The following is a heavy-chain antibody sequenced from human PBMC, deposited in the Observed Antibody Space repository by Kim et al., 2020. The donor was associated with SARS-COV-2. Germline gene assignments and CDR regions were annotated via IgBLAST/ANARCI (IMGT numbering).Heavy chain of an antibody. D-gene: IGHD2-21*02. J-gene: IGHJ6*02. CDR3: ARHRTLRVVTRPGGMDV. CDR1: GFTVSSNY. CDR2: IYSGGST. Sequence: GGSLRLSCAASGFTVSSNYMSWVRQAPGKGLEWVSVIYSGGSTYYADSVKGRFTISRDNSKNTLYLQMNSLRAEDTAVYYCARHRTLRVVTRPGGMDVWGQGTTVTVSS. V-gene: IGHV3-66*04.